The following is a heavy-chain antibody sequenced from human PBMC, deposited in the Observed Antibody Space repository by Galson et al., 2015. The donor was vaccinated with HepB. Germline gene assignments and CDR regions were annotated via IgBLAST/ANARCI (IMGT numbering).Heavy chain of an antibody. CDR3: ARVLVGTNAFDI. CDR1: GFPFRNYW. V-gene: IGHV3-74*01. J-gene: IGHJ3*02. CDR2: LNTDATDA. Sequence: SLRLSCAASGFPFRNYWMHWVRQAPGKGLVWVSRLNTDATDAAYADSVKGRFTISRDNAKNTLYLQMNGLRAEDTAVYYCARVLVGTNAFDIWGQGTMVTVSS. D-gene: IGHD1-26*01.